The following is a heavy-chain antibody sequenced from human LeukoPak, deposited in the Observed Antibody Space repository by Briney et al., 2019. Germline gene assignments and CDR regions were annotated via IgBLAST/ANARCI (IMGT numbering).Heavy chain of an antibody. Sequence: ASVKVSCKASGGTFSRYAISWVQQAPGQGLQRMGRIIPIFGTANYAQKFQGRVTITTDESTSTAYMELSSLRSEDTAVYYCAPTGGYDSHFQYWGQGTLVTVSS. J-gene: IGHJ1*01. CDR2: IIPIFGTA. CDR3: APTGGYDSHFQY. CDR1: GGTFSRYA. V-gene: IGHV1-69*05. D-gene: IGHD5-12*01.